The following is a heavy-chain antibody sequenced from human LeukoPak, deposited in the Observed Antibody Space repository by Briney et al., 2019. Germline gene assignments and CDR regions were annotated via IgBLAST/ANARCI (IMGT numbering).Heavy chain of an antibody. Sequence: GGSLRLSCAGSGFTVSDHYMDWVRQAPGKGLEWVAVIWYDGRNRYYADSVEGRFTISRENFENTLYLQMNSLRAEDTAVYYCAREWGLIVGTSGGHDYWGQGTLVTVSS. CDR2: IWYDGRNR. CDR3: AREWGLIVGTSGGHDY. V-gene: IGHV3-33*08. CDR1: GFTVSDHY. D-gene: IGHD1-26*01. J-gene: IGHJ4*02.